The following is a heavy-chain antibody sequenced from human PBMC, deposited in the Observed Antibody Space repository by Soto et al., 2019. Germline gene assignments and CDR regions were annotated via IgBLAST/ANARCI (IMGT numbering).Heavy chain of an antibody. CDR1: GGSISSYY. D-gene: IGHD3-22*01. CDR3: ARGKYYDSSGHLIRAPFDY. CDR2: IYYSGST. J-gene: IGHJ4*02. Sequence: PSETLSLTCTVSGGSISSYYWSWIRQPPGKGLEWIGYIYYSGSTNYNPSLKSRVTISVDTSKNQFSLKLSSVTAADTAVYYCARGKYYDSSGHLIRAPFDYWGQGTLVTVSS. V-gene: IGHV4-59*01.